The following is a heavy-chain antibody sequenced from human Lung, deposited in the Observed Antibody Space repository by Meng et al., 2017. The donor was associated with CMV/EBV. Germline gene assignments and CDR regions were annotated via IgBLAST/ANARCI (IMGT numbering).Heavy chain of an antibody. J-gene: IGHJ5*02. CDR3: ARASYGSGSPLGESWFDP. CDR2: IHSSGST. CDR1: GGSISSGGYY. V-gene: IGHV4-31*03. D-gene: IGHD3-10*01. Sequence: QVRLQESGPGLVKPSQTLSPTCTVSGGSISSGGYYWSWIRQHPGKGLEWIGYIHSSGSTYYNPSLRSRLTISVDTSKNQFSLKLSSVTAADTAVYYCARASYGSGSPLGESWFDPWGQGTLVTVSS.